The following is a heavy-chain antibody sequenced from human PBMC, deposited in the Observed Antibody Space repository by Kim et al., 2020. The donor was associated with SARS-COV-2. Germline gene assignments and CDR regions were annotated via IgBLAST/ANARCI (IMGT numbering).Heavy chain of an antibody. Sequence: SLKRRVTISVDTSKNQFSLKLSSVTAADTSVYYCARDRFTVTTHWYFDLWGRGTLVTVSS. D-gene: IGHD4-17*01. J-gene: IGHJ2*01. V-gene: IGHV4-59*01. CDR3: ARDRFTVTTHWYFDL.